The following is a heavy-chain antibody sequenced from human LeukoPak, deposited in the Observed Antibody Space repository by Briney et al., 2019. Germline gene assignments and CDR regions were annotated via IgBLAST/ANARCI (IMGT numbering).Heavy chain of an antibody. CDR3: ARDLVQSSGSNWFDP. D-gene: IGHD3-22*01. Sequence: AASVKVSCKASGYSFTGYYMHWVRQAPGQGLEWMGWINPNSGGTNYAQKFQGRVTMTRDTSISTAYMELSRLRSDDTGAYYCARDLVQSSGSNWFDPWGQGTLVTVSS. CDR2: INPNSGGT. J-gene: IGHJ5*02. V-gene: IGHV1-2*02. CDR1: GYSFTGYY.